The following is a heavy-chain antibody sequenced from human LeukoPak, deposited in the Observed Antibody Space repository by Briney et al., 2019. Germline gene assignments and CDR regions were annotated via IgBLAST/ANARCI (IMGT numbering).Heavy chain of an antibody. Sequence: SETLSLTCTVSGGSISSGDYYWSWIRQPPGKGLEWIGYIYYSGSTYYNPSLKSRVTISVDTSKNQFSLKLSSVTAADTAVYYCARDSMRPIAVAGDGFDYWGQGTLVTVSS. J-gene: IGHJ4*02. D-gene: IGHD6-19*01. CDR1: GGSISSGDYY. CDR2: IYYSGST. V-gene: IGHV4-30-4*01. CDR3: ARDSMRPIAVAGDGFDY.